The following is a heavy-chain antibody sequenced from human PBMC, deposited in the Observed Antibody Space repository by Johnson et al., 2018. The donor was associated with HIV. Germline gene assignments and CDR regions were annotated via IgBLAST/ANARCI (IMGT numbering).Heavy chain of an antibody. V-gene: IGHV3-30*04. CDR3: AKDFGSGWADAFDI. CDR2: ISYDATNR. Sequence: VQLVESGGGVVQPGRSLRLYCAASGFTFSSYAMHWVRQAPGKGLEWVAVISYDATNRYYVDSVKGRFTISRDNSKNTVYLQMNSLRTEDSALYYCAKDFGSGWADAFDIWGQGTGVTISS. D-gene: IGHD6-19*01. J-gene: IGHJ3*02. CDR1: GFTFSSYA.